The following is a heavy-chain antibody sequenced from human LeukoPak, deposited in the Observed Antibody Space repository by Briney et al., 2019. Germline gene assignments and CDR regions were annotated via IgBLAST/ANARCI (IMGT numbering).Heavy chain of an antibody. CDR3: ARSRGLRRGLVDY. J-gene: IGHJ4*02. CDR2: ISSSSSYI. Sequence: GGSLRLSCAASGFTFSSYSMNWVRQAPGKXXXXXXXISSSSSYIYYADSVKGRFTISRDNAKNSLYLQMNSLRAEDTAVYYCARSRGLRRGLVDYWGQGTLVTVSS. D-gene: IGHD4-17*01. V-gene: IGHV3-21*01. CDR1: GFTFSSYS.